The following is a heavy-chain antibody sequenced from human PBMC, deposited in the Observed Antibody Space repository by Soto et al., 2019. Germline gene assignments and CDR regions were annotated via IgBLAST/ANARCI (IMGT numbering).Heavy chain of an antibody. J-gene: IGHJ6*02. D-gene: IGHD3-3*01. V-gene: IGHV3-30-3*01. Sequence: GGSLRLSCAASGFTFSSYAMHWVRQAPGKGLEWVAVISYDGSNKYYADSVKGRFTISRDNSKNTLYLQMNSLRAEDTAVYYCARENYDFWSGYYTGLYYGMDVWGQGTTVTVSS. CDR1: GFTFSSYA. CDR2: ISYDGSNK. CDR3: ARENYDFWSGYYTGLYYGMDV.